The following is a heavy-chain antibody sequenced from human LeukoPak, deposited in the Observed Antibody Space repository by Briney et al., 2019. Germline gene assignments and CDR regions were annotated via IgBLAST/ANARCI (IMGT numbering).Heavy chain of an antibody. V-gene: IGHV1-18*01. Sequence: ASVKVSCKASGYTFSNFGINWVRQAPGQGLEWIAWISGNNDNPNYGQKFQGRFTVTTDSSTSTAYMGLRNLRSDVTAVYYWARDGTSKDDYWGQGTLVTVSS. CDR1: GYTFSNFG. CDR2: ISGNNDNP. D-gene: IGHD1-26*01. CDR3: ARDGTSKDDY. J-gene: IGHJ4*02.